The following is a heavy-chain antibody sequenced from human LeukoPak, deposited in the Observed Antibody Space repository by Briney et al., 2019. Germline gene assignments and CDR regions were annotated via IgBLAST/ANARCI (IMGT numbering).Heavy chain of an antibody. CDR2: IYYSGST. CDR3: ARGRAPDAFDI. Sequence: SDSLSLTCTVSGGSISSYYWSWIRQPPGKGLGCIGYIYYSGSTNYNPSLKSRVTIPVDTSKNQFSLKLSSVTAADTAVYYCARGRAPDAFDIWGQGTMVTVSS. V-gene: IGHV4-59*07. CDR1: GGSISSYY. J-gene: IGHJ3*02.